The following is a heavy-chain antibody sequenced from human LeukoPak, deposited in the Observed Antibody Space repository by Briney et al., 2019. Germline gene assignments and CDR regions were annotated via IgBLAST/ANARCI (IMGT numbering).Heavy chain of an antibody. J-gene: IGHJ4*02. CDR3: ARGRYYYGSGSYYHYLDY. Sequence: PSEPLSLTCAVYGGSFSGYYWSWIRQPPGKGLEWIGEINHSGSTNYNPSLKSRVTISVDTSMNQFSLKLSSVTAADTAVYYCARGRYYYGSGSYYHYLDYWGQGTLVTVSS. D-gene: IGHD3-10*01. CDR2: INHSGST. V-gene: IGHV4-34*01. CDR1: GGSFSGYY.